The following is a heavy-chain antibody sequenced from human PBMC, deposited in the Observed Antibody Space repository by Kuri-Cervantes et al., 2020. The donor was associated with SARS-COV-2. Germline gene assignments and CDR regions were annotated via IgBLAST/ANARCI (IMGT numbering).Heavy chain of an antibody. Sequence: GESLKISCAASGFTFSSYAMHWVRQAPGKGLEWVAVISYDGSNKYYADSMKGRFTISRDNSKNTLYLQMNSLGVEDTAVYYCANSFYDTSSVPRLDYWGQGTLVTVSS. CDR3: ANSFYDTSSVPRLDY. CDR2: ISYDGSNK. CDR1: GFTFSSYA. J-gene: IGHJ4*02. V-gene: IGHV3-30-3*01. D-gene: IGHD2/OR15-2a*01.